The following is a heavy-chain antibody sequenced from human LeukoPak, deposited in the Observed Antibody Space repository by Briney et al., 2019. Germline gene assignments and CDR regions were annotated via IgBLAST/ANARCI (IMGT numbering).Heavy chain of an antibody. CDR1: GFTFSSYE. J-gene: IGHJ6*03. CDR3: ARDWASMVRGVIVFYYYMDV. V-gene: IGHV3-21*01. Sequence: GGSLRLSCAASGFTFSSYEMNWVRQAPGKGLEWVSSISSSSSYIYYADSVKGRFTISRDNTKNSLYLQMNSLRAEDTAVYYCARDWASMVRGVIVFYYYMDVWGKGTTVTVSS. D-gene: IGHD3-10*01. CDR2: ISSSSSYI.